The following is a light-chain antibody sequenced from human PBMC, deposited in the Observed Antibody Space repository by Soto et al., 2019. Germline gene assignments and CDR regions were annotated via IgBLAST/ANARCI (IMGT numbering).Light chain of an antibody. J-gene: IGKJ5*01. CDR2: GAS. Sequence: EIVMTQSPCTLSLSPGERATLSCRASQSVSSSYLAWYQQEPGQAPRLLIYGASSRATGIPARFSGSGSGTDFTLTISSLEPEDFAIYYCQQRNYWQVTFGQGTRLEIK. CDR1: QSVSSSY. CDR3: QQRNYWQVT. V-gene: IGKV3D-20*02.